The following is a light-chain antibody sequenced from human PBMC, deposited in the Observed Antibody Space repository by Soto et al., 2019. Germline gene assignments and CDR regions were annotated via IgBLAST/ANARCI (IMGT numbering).Light chain of an antibody. CDR1: SNDVGAYNY. Sequence: QSALTQPASVSGSPGQSITISCTGTSNDVGAYNYVSWYQQYPGKAPKLMIYDVTNRPSGVSARFSGSKSDNTASLTISGLQVEDEADYYCSSYARTDTHVVFGGGTKVTVL. CDR2: DVT. J-gene: IGLJ2*01. V-gene: IGLV2-14*03. CDR3: SSYARTDTHVV.